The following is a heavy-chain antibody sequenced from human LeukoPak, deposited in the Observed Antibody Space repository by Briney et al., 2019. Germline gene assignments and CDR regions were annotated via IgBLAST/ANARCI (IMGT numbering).Heavy chain of an antibody. J-gene: IGHJ4*02. CDR1: GFTFSSYT. Sequence: GGSLRLSCAASGFTFSSYTIHWVRQPPGKGLEWVAVISFDGSNKYYADSVKGRFTISRDNSKNTLYLQMNSLRAEDTAVYYCAREGERGGLDYWGQGTLVTVSS. D-gene: IGHD3-10*01. CDR2: ISFDGSNK. CDR3: AREGERGGLDY. V-gene: IGHV3-30-3*01.